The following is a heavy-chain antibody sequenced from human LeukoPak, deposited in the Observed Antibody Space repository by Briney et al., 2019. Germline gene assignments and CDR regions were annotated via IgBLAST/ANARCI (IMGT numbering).Heavy chain of an antibody. Sequence: GGSLRLSCAASEFTFSSYAMYWVRQAPGKGLEWVSGIFGSGGSTHYADSVKGRFTISGDNSKNTVYLQMNSLRAEDTAVYYCAKTTTGYSSGRFPGWPVDYWGQGTLVTVSS. CDR2: IFGSGGST. J-gene: IGHJ4*02. V-gene: IGHV3-23*01. CDR3: AKTTTGYSSGRFPGWPVDY. CDR1: EFTFSSYA. D-gene: IGHD6-19*01.